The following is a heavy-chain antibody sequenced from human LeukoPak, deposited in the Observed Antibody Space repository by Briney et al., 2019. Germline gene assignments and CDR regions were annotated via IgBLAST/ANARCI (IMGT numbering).Heavy chain of an antibody. CDR1: GYTFTSYG. V-gene: IGHV1-18*01. J-gene: IGHJ6*03. CDR2: ISAYNGNT. Sequence: ASVKVSCKASGYTFTSYGISWVRQAPGQGLEWMGWISAYNGNTNYAQKLQGRVTMTTDTSTSTAYMELRSLRSDDTAVYYCARESVWDIVVVPAELGMDVWGKGTTVTVSS. CDR3: ARESVWDIVVVPAELGMDV. D-gene: IGHD2-2*01.